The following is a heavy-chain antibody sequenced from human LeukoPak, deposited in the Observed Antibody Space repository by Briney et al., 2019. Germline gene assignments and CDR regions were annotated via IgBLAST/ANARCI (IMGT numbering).Heavy chain of an antibody. Sequence: GGSLRLSCAASGITVSRNYMSWIRQAPGKGLEWVSYISYSGDTIYYADSVKGRFTVSRDNAKNSLYLQMNSLRADDTAVYYCARFAAGGSYYYYMDVWGKGTTVTVSS. D-gene: IGHD6-25*01. CDR1: GITVSRNY. J-gene: IGHJ6*03. V-gene: IGHV3-11*04. CDR2: ISYSGDTI. CDR3: ARFAAGGSYYYYMDV.